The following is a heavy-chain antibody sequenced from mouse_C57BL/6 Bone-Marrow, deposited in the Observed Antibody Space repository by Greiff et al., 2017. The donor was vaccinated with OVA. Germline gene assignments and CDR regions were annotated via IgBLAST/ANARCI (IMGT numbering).Heavy chain of an antibody. J-gene: IGHJ2*01. CDR1: GYTFTSYW. D-gene: IGHD1-2*01. CDR2: IDPSDSYT. V-gene: IGHV1-69*01. CDR3: ASRLRLFDY. Sequence: QVQLQQPGAELVMPGASVKLSCKASGYTFTSYWMHWVKQRPGQGLEWIGEIDPSDSYTNYNQKFKGKSTLTVDKSSSTAYMQLSSLTSEDSAVYYCASRLRLFDYWGQGTTLTVSS.